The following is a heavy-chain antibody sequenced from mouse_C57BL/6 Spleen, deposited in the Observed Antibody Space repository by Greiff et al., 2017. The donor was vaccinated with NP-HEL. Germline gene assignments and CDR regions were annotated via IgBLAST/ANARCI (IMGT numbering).Heavy chain of an antibody. Sequence: EVKLMESGGGLVKPGGSLKLSCAASGFTFSDYGMHWVRQAPEKGLEWVAYISSGSSTIYYADTVKGRFTISRDNAKNTLFLQMTSLRSEDTAMYYCARDSSPAWFAYWGQGTLVTVSA. V-gene: IGHV5-17*01. J-gene: IGHJ3*01. D-gene: IGHD1-1*01. CDR2: ISSGSSTI. CDR1: GFTFSDYG. CDR3: ARDSSPAWFAY.